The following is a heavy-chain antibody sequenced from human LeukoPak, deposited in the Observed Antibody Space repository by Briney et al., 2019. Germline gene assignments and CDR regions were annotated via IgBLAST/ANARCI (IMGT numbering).Heavy chain of an antibody. J-gene: IGHJ4*02. V-gene: IGHV4-39*01. D-gene: IGHD3-22*01. CDR2: IFYSGST. CDR1: GGSISISSYY. Sequence: SETLSLTCNVSGGSISISSYYWGWIRQPPGKGLEWIGSIFYSGSTYYKSSLKSRVTISVDTSKNQFSLRLSSVTAADTAVYYCARLTYTYYYDSSTYSFWGQGTLVTVSS. CDR3: ARLTYTYYYDSSTYSF.